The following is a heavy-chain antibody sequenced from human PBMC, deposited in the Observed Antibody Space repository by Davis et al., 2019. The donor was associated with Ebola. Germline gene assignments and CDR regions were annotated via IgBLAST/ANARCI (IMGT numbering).Heavy chain of an antibody. Sequence: ASVKVSCKASGYNFTGYYIHWVRQAPGQGLEWMGRINPNSGGTNYAQKFQGRVTMTRDTSISTAYMELSRLRSDDTAVYYCAREGNYYDSSGPLGFDPWGQGTLVTVSS. D-gene: IGHD3-22*01. CDR2: INPNSGGT. CDR3: AREGNYYDSSGPLGFDP. CDR1: GYNFTGYY. J-gene: IGHJ5*02. V-gene: IGHV1-2*06.